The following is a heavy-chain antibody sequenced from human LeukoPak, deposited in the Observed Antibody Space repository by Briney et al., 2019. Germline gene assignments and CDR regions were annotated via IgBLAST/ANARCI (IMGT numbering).Heavy chain of an antibody. CDR3: ARPLGIAVAGYDY. D-gene: IGHD6-19*01. CDR1: GFTFSSYG. Sequence: GGSLRLSCAASGFTFSSYGMNWVRQAPGKGLEWVSYISSSGSTIYYADSVKGRFTISRDNAKNSLYLQMNSLRAEDTAVYYCARPLGIAVAGYDYWGQGTLVTVSS. CDR2: ISSSGSTI. V-gene: IGHV3-48*03. J-gene: IGHJ4*02.